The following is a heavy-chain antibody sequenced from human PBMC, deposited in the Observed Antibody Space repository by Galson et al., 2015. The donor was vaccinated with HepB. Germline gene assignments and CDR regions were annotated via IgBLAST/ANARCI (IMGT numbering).Heavy chain of an antibody. D-gene: IGHD6-19*01. V-gene: IGHV1-46*04. CDR3: ARDGGGSSGWYGFDY. Sequence: SVKVSCKASGYTFTSYYMHWVRQAPGQGLEWMGIINPSGGSTSYAQKLQGRVTMTRDTSTSTVYMELSSLRSEDTAVYYCARDGGGSSGWYGFDYWGQGTLVTVSS. CDR2: INPSGGST. CDR1: GYTFTSYY. J-gene: IGHJ4*02.